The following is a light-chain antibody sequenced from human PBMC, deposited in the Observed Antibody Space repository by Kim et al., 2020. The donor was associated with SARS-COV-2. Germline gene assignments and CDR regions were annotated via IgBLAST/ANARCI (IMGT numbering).Light chain of an antibody. CDR2: SNN. CDR3: AAWDDSLNAL. CDR1: SSNIGSNT. V-gene: IGLV1-44*01. Sequence: PGQRVTISCSGSSSNIGSNTVNWYQQLPGTAPKLLIYSNNQRPSGVPDRFSGSKSGNSASLAISGLQSEDEADYYCAAWDDSLNALFGGGTQLTVL. J-gene: IGLJ2*01.